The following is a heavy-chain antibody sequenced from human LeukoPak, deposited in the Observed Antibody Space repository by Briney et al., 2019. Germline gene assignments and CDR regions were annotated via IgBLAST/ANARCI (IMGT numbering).Heavy chain of an antibody. V-gene: IGHV4-59*01. Sequence: SETLSLTCTVSGGSISSYYWSWIRQPPGKGLEWIGYIYYSGSTNYNPSLKSRVTISVDTSKNQFSLKLSSVTAADTAVYYCARDSRQGRTVNSYYYYGMDVWGQGTTVTVSS. CDR1: GGSISSYY. CDR3: ARDSRQGRTVNSYYYYGMDV. D-gene: IGHD4-11*01. CDR2: IYYSGST. J-gene: IGHJ6*02.